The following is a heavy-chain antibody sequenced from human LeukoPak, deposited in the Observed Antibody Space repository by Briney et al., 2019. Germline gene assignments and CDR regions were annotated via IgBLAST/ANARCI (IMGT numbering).Heavy chain of an antibody. CDR1: GYTLTELS. Sequence: GASVKVSCKVSGYTLTELSMHWVRQAPGKGLEWMGGFDPEDGETIYAQKFQGRVTMTEDTSTDTAYMELSSLRSEDTAVYYCATDSGRMIVVVPLGYWGRGTLVTVSS. V-gene: IGHV1-24*01. D-gene: IGHD3-22*01. CDR3: ATDSGRMIVVVPLGY. CDR2: FDPEDGET. J-gene: IGHJ4*02.